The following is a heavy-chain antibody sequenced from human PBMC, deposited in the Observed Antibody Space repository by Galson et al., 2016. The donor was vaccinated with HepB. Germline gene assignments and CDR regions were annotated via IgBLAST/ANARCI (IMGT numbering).Heavy chain of an antibody. D-gene: IGHD3/OR15-3a*01. Sequence: QSGAEVKKPGESLKISCKGSGYSFTTYWIGWVRQMPGKGLEWMGIVYPDDSNTRYSPSFQGQVTISADRSTSTAYLQWRSLKASDTALYYCARRNRFGLVDYWGQGTLVTVSS. CDR3: ARRNRFGLVDY. V-gene: IGHV5-51*03. CDR2: VYPDDSNT. CDR1: GYSFTTYW. J-gene: IGHJ4*02.